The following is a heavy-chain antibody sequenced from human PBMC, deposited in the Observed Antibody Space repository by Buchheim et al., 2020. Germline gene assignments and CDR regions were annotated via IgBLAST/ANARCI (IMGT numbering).Heavy chain of an antibody. CDR3: ARRYGAGITGTSFYYYYGMDV. V-gene: IGHV4-59*01. D-gene: IGHD1-7*01. Sequence: QVQLQESGPGLVKPSETLSLTCTVSGGSISSYYWSWIRQPPGKGLEWIGYIYYSGSTNYNPSLKSRVTISVDTSKNQFSLKLSSVTAADTAVYYCARRYGAGITGTSFYYYYGMDVWGQGTT. J-gene: IGHJ6*02. CDR1: GGSISSYY. CDR2: IYYSGST.